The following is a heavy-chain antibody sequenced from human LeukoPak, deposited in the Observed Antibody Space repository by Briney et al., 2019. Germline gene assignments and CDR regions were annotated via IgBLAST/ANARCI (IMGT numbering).Heavy chain of an antibody. Sequence: ASVKVSCKASGYTLTGYYMHWVRQAPGQGLEWMGRINPNSGGTNYAQKFQGRVTMTRDTSISTAYMELSRLRSDDTAVYYCARGYRTVGPIEYFQHWGQGTLVTVSS. J-gene: IGHJ1*01. D-gene: IGHD1-26*01. V-gene: IGHV1-2*06. CDR3: ARGYRTVGPIEYFQH. CDR1: GYTLTGYY. CDR2: INPNSGGT.